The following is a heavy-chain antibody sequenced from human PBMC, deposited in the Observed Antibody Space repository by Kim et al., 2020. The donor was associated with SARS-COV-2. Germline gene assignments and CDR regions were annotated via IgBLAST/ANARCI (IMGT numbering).Heavy chain of an antibody. CDR3: ARQPLDDSGMDV. Sequence: YDNPSVKSRVTISVDTSKNQFPLKLSSVTAADTAVYYCARQPLDDSGMDVWGQGTTVTVSS. D-gene: IGHD3-3*01. V-gene: IGHV4-39*01. J-gene: IGHJ6*02.